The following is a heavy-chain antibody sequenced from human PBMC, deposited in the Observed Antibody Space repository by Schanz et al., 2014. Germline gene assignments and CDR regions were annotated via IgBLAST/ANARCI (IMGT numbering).Heavy chain of an antibody. CDR2: ISDSGDST. D-gene: IGHD6-13*01. Sequence: VQLLESGGGLVQPGGSLRLSCAASGFTVSNNLMRWVRQAPGKGLEWVSDISDSGDSTHYADSVKGRFTISRDNAKNSLYLQMNSLRAEDTALYYCARDSGSSSWCPSDYWGQGTLVTVSS. CDR3: ARDSGSSSWCPSDY. V-gene: IGHV3-11*01. J-gene: IGHJ4*02. CDR1: GFTVSNNL.